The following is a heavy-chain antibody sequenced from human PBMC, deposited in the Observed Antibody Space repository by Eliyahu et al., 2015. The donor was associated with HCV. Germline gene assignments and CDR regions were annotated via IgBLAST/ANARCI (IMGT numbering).Heavy chain of an antibody. J-gene: IGHJ5*02. Sequence: QDQLVQSGAEVKEPGASVKVSCKASGXTFTSDDINWVRQATGQGLGWRGWVRPNSGDTGYAQKFQGRVTMTRDTSTSTAYMDLSSLTYEDTAVYYCARGIAAAGTDWFDPWGQGTLVIVSS. D-gene: IGHD6-13*01. CDR3: ARGIAAAGTDWFDP. CDR1: GXTFTSDD. V-gene: IGHV1-8*01. CDR2: VRPNSGDT.